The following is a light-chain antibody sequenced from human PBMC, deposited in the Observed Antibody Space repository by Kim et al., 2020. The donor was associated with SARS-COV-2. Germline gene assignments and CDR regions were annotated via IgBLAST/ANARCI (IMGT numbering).Light chain of an antibody. J-gene: IGKJ1*01. CDR1: QTISRNQ. Sequence: EIVLTQSPGTLSLSPGERATLSCSASQTISRNQLAWYQHKPGQAPRLLIYGASSRATGIPDRFSGRGSGTDFSLTISRLEPEDCAVYYCQQYGNSRTFGQGTKVDIK. CDR3: QQYGNSRT. V-gene: IGKV3-20*01. CDR2: GAS.